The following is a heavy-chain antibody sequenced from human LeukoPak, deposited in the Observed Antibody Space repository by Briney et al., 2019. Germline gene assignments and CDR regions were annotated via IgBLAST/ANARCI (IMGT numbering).Heavy chain of an antibody. D-gene: IGHD3-22*01. Sequence: GGSLRLSCAASGFTFSSYEMNWVRQAPGKGLEWVSYISSSGSTIYYAHSVKGRFTISRDNSKNTLYLQMNSLRAEDTAVYYCAKGPNSSGYYRWFDPWGQGTLVTVSS. CDR3: AKGPNSSGYYRWFDP. J-gene: IGHJ5*02. CDR1: GFTFSSYE. V-gene: IGHV3-48*03. CDR2: ISSSGSTI.